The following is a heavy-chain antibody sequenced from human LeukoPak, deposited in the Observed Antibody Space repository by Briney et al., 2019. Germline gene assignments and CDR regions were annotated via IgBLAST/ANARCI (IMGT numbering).Heavy chain of an antibody. D-gene: IGHD3/OR15-3a*01. CDR1: GFTFSRYW. V-gene: IGHV3-74*01. Sequence: GGSLRLSCAASGFTFSRYWMHWVRQAPGKGLLWVSRINSDESSTYCADSVKGRFTTSRDNAKNALHLQMNSLTAEDTAVYYCVLDLFSSFAFDIWGQGTMVTVSS. J-gene: IGHJ3*02. CDR3: VLDLFSSFAFDI. CDR2: INSDESST.